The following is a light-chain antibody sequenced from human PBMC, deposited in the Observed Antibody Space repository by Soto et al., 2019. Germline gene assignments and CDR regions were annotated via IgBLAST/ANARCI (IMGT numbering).Light chain of an antibody. CDR3: QSSLRDSHV. Sequence: QSVLTQPPSVSGAPGQRVTISCTESSSDIGAGYDVHWYQQLPGTAPKLLIYGNNKRPSGVPDRFSGSKSGSSASLAIIGLQAEDEADYFCQSSLRDSHVSGNGTKVTVL. CDR2: GNN. J-gene: IGLJ1*01. CDR1: SSDIGAGYD. V-gene: IGLV1-40*01.